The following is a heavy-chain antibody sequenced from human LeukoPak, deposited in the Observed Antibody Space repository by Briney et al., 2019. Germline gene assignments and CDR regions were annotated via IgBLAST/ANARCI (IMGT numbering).Heavy chain of an antibody. CDR2: IYYSGST. CDR1: GGSIGSYY. CDR3: ARGSGDHSLDY. V-gene: IGHV4-59*01. Sequence: SETLSLTCTVSGGSIGSYYWSWIRQPPGKGLEWIGYIYYSGSTNYNPSLKSRVTISVDTSKNQFSLKLSSVTAADTAVYYCARGSGDHSLDYWGQGTLVTVSS. J-gene: IGHJ4*02. D-gene: IGHD4-17*01.